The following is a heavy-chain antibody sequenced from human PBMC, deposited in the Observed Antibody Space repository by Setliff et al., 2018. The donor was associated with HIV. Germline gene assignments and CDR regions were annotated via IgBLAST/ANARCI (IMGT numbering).Heavy chain of an antibody. CDR2: IYYSGGT. J-gene: IGHJ6*03. Sequence: LSLTCTVSGGSISSYYWSWIRQPPGKGLEWIGYIYYSGGTNYNPSLKSRVTISVDTSKNQFSLKLSSVTAADTAVYYCARAPKGYYYYYMDVWGKGTTVTVSS. V-gene: IGHV4-59*01. CDR1: GGSISSYY. CDR3: ARAPKGYYYYYMDV.